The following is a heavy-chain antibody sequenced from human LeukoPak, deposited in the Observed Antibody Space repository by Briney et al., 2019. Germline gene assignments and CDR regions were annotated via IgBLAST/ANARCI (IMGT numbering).Heavy chain of an antibody. V-gene: IGHV4-31*03. J-gene: IGHJ4*02. CDR2: IYYSGST. CDR1: GGSISSGGYY. Sequence: PSETLSLTCTVSGGSISSGGYYWSWIRQHPGKGLEWIGYIYYSGSTYYNPSLKSRVTISVDTSKNQFSLKLSSVTAADTAVYYCARAPDSSGWFHYFDYWGQGTLVTVSS. CDR3: ARAPDSSGWFHYFDY. D-gene: IGHD6-19*01.